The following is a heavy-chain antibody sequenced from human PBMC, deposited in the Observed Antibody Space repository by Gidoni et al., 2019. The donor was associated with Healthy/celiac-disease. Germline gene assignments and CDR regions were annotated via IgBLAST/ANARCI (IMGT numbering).Heavy chain of an antibody. CDR1: GGSISSYY. J-gene: IGHJ4*02. V-gene: IGHV4-59*08. CDR2: IYYSGGT. Sequence: PGLVKPPETLSFTCTVSGGSISSYYWSWIRQPPGKGLVRIGYIYYSGGTKYNPSLTSRGAISVDTSKNQLSRKLGAVTAADTGVYYWARGRMGDDWGQGTLVTVSS. CDR3: ARGRMGDD. D-gene: IGHD3-16*01.